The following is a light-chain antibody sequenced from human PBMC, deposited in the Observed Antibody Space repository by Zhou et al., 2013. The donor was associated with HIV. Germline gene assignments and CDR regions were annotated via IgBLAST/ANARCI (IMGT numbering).Light chain of an antibody. CDR3: QQRSNWPPSTT. V-gene: IGKV3-11*01. Sequence: EIVLTQSPATPSLSPGERATLSCRASQSVSRYLAWYQQKPGQAPRLLIYDASNRATGIPARFSGSGSGTDFTLTIGSLEPEDFAVYYCQQRSNWPPSTTFGQGTRL. J-gene: IGKJ5*01. CDR2: DAS. CDR1: QSVSRY.